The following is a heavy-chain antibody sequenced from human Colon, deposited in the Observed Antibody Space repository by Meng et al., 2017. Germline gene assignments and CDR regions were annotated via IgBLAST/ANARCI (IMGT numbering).Heavy chain of an antibody. CDR2: IKYDGSER. CDR1: GLTFSNNW. Sequence: GGSLRLSCEVSGLTFSNNWMVWVRQAPGKGLEWVATIKYDGSERYYVDSVKGRFTISRDNAKSSLYLQMNSLRAEDTALYYCTVGHAPHIWGQGTMVTVSS. V-gene: IGHV3-7*01. CDR3: TVGHAPHI. J-gene: IGHJ3*02.